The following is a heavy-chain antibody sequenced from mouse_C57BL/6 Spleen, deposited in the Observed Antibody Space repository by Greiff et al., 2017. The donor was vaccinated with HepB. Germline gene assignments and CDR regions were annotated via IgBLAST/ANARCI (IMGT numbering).Heavy chain of an antibody. D-gene: IGHD1-1*01. CDR1: GYAFSSYW. CDR2: IYPGDGDT. V-gene: IGHV1-80*01. Sequence: VQLQQSGAELVKPGASVKISCKASGYAFSSYWMNWVKQRPGKGLEWIGQIYPGDGDTNYNGKFKGKATLTADKSSSTASMQLSSLTSEDSAVYFCAREIDYYGSSYDAMDYWGQGTSVTVSS. CDR3: AREIDYYGSSYDAMDY. J-gene: IGHJ4*01.